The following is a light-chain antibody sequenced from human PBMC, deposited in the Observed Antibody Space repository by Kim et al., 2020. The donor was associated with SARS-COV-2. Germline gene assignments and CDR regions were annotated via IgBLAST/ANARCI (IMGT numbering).Light chain of an antibody. CDR2: EVN. V-gene: IGLV2-14*01. CDR1: SSDVDGYNY. J-gene: IGLJ1*01. CDR3: ISYSSIGTYV. Sequence: GQSITISCTGTSSDVDGYNYVAWYQQHPGKAHKVMIYEVNNRPSGVSSRFSGSKSGNTASLTISGLQTGDEADYYCISYSSIGTYVFGTGTKVTVL.